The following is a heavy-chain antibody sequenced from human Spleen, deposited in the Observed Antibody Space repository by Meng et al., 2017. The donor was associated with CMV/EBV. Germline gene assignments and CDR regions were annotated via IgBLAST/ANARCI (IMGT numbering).Heavy chain of an antibody. CDR2: IHHSGNT. D-gene: IGHD2-2*01. V-gene: IGHV4-38-2*02. CDR3: ARERHGYCSSTSCLNWFDP. Sequence: SETLSLTCSVSGHSISSDYYWGWIRQPPGKGLEWIGSIHHSGNTYYNPSLKSRATISVDTSKNQFSLELNSVVAADTAVYYCARERHGYCSSTSCLNWFDPWGQGALVTVSS. J-gene: IGHJ5*02. CDR1: GHSISSDYY.